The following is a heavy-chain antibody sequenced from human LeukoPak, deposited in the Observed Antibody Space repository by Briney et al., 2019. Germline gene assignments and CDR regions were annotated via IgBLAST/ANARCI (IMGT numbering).Heavy chain of an antibody. CDR3: ARRPNHFDY. V-gene: IGHV4-34*01. Sequence: SETLSLTCAVYGGSFSGYYWSWIRQPPGKGLEWIGEINHSGSTNYNPSLKSRVTISVDTSKNQFSLKLSSVTAADTAVYYCARRPNHFDYWGQGTLVTVSS. CDR1: GGSFSGYY. CDR2: INHSGST. J-gene: IGHJ4*02. D-gene: IGHD1-14*01.